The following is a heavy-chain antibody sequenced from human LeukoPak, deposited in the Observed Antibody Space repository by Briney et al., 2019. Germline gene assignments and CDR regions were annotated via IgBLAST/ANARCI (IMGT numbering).Heavy chain of an antibody. CDR1: GYTFTSYG. CDR3: ARDQIGPYQLQSGESLFDY. V-gene: IGHV1-18*01. Sequence: VAPVKVSCKASGYTFTSYGISWVRQAPGQGLEWMGWISAYNGNTNYAQKLQGRVTMTTDTSTSTAYMELRSLRSDDTAVYYCARDQIGPYQLQSGESLFDYWGQGTLVTVSS. D-gene: IGHD2-2*01. CDR2: ISAYNGNT. J-gene: IGHJ4*02.